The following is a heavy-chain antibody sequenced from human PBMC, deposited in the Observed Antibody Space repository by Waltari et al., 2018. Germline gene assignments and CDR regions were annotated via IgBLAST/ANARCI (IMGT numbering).Heavy chain of an antibody. V-gene: IGHV3-7*01. CDR3: ARDSPDKHWKFFGNDH. J-gene: IGHJ4*02. CDR2: MNKDGSER. CDR1: GFTLRKYW. D-gene: IGHD1-1*01. Sequence: EVQLVESGGGLAHPGGSLTLHCVGFGFTLRKYWLKWVRQAPGKGLEWVATMNKDGSERYYVDSVRGRFIISKDDAKNSLSLEMNILAVEDTAIYYCARDSPDKHWKFFGNDHWGQGTLVNVSP.